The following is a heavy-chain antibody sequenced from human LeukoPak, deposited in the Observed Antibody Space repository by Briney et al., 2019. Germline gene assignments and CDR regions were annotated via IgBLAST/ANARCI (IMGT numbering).Heavy chain of an antibody. D-gene: IGHD3-3*01. V-gene: IGHV3-66*02. Sequence: PGGSLRLSCAASGFTVSSNYMSWVRQAPGTGLEWVSVIYSGGSTYYADYVKGRFTISRDNSKNTLYLQMNSLRAEDTAVYYCARGTIFGVVRSLDYWGQGTLVTVSS. CDR1: GFTVSSNY. CDR2: IYSGGST. CDR3: ARGTIFGVVRSLDY. J-gene: IGHJ4*02.